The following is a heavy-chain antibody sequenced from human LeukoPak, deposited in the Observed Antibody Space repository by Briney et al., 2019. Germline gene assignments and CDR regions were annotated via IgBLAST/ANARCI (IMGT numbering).Heavy chain of an antibody. D-gene: IGHD5-12*01. V-gene: IGHV1-46*03. CDR1: GYTFTSYY. Sequence: ASVKVSCKASGYTFTSYYMHWVRQAPGQGLEWMGIINPSGGSTSYAQRFQGRLTMTRDTSTSTVYMELNRLRSDDTAVYYCATSGYSDSGYFDCWGQGTLVTVSS. CDR3: ATSGYSDSGYFDC. CDR2: INPSGGST. J-gene: IGHJ4*02.